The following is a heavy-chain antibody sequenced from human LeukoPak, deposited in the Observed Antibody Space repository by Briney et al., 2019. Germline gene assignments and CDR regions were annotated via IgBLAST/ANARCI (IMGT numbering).Heavy chain of an antibody. J-gene: IGHJ4*02. D-gene: IGHD3-10*01. V-gene: IGHV3-30*02. CDR3: ARGRGQVDY. CDR2: IRYDGNIK. CDR1: GFIFSNYG. Sequence: GGSLRLSCAASGFIFSNYGMHWVRQAPGKGLEWVAFIRYDGNIKYYADSVKGRFTISRDKSKNTLFLQMNSLRSEDTAVYYCARGRGQVDYWGQGTLVTVSS.